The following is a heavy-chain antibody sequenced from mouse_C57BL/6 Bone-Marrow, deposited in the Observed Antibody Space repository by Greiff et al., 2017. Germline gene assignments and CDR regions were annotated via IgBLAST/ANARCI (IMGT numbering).Heavy chain of an antibody. CDR2: ISSGGSYP. D-gene: IGHD1-1*01. V-gene: IGHV5-6*02. Sequence: VKLVESGGDLVKPGGSLTLSCAASGFTFSRYGMSWVRQTPDKRLAWVATISSGGSYPYYPDSVKGRFTLSRDNAKNTLYLQMSSLKSEDTDMYYCARESNLQYYVSSFFAYGGQGTLVTVSA. CDR3: ARESNLQYYVSSFFAY. J-gene: IGHJ3*01. CDR1: GFTFSRYG.